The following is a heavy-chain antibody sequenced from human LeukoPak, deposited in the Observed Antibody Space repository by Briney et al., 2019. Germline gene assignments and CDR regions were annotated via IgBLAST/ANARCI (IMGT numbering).Heavy chain of an antibody. CDR1: GFTFSRYW. Sequence: GGSLRLSCVATGFTFSRYWMSWVRQAPGKGLEWVANIKQDGSEKYYVDSVKGRFTISRDNAKNSLYLQMNSLRAEDTAVYYCAREKGQITFGGVEDYWGQGTLVTVSS. J-gene: IGHJ4*02. V-gene: IGHV3-7*01. D-gene: IGHD3-16*01. CDR3: AREKGQITFGGVEDY. CDR2: IKQDGSEK.